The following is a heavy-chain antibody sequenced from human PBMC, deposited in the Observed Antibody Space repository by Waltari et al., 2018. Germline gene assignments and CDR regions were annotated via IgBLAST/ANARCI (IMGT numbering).Heavy chain of an antibody. Sequence: QVQLQQWGAGLLKPSETLSLTCAVYGGSFSGYYWSWIRQPPGKGLEWIGEINHSGMTNYNPSLKSRVTIPVDTSKNQFSLKLSSVTAADTAVYYCASLVRSIVVVPAARRWAYGMDVWGQGTTVTVSS. CDR1: GGSFSGYY. CDR2: INHSGMT. D-gene: IGHD2-2*01. CDR3: ASLVRSIVVVPAARRWAYGMDV. V-gene: IGHV4-34*01. J-gene: IGHJ6*02.